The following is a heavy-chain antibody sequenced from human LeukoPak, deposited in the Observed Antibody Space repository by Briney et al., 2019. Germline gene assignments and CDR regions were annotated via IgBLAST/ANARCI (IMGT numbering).Heavy chain of an antibody. CDR2: INHSGST. J-gene: IGHJ4*02. Sequence: SETLSLTCAVYGGSFSGYYWSWIRQPPGKGLEWIGEINHSGSTNYNPSLKSRVTISVDTSKNQFSLKLSSVTAADTAVYYCARGVGKQQLVRIGRYFDYWGQGTLVTVSS. CDR1: GGSFSGYY. CDR3: ARGVGKQQLVRIGRYFDY. D-gene: IGHD6-13*01. V-gene: IGHV4-34*01.